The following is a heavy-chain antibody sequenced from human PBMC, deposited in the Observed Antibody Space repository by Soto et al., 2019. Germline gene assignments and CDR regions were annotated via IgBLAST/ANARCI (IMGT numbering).Heavy chain of an antibody. J-gene: IGHJ4*02. Sequence: GSLRLSCAASGFTFSSYAMSWVRQAPGKGLEWVSAISGSGGSTYYADSVKGRFTISRDNSKNTLYLQMNSLRAEDTAVYYCAKDRITYYYDSSGYYLDYWGQGTLVTVSS. V-gene: IGHV3-23*01. CDR1: GFTFSSYA. CDR3: AKDRITYYYDSSGYYLDY. CDR2: ISGSGGST. D-gene: IGHD3-22*01.